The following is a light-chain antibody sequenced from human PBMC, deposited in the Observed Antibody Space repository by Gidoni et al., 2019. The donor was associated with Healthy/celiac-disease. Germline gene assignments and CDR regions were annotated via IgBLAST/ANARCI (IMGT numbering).Light chain of an antibody. CDR3: QQRSSWPQA. CDR1: QSVTSY. CDR2: EAS. Sequence: EIVLPQSPATLSLSPGDRATLSVRPSQSVTSYLAWYQQKPGQAPRLLIYEASNRATGIPDRFSGSGSGTDFTLTISSLEAEDLAVYYCQQRSSWPQAFGQGTRLEIK. V-gene: IGKV3-11*01. J-gene: IGKJ5*01.